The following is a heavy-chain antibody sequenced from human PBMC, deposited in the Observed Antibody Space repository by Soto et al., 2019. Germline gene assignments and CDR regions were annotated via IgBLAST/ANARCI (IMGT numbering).Heavy chain of an antibody. D-gene: IGHD7-27*01. CDR2: ISGSGGST. CDR3: AKDGERSNWGYWEYFDY. CDR1: GFTFSSYA. J-gene: IGHJ4*02. Sequence: GGSLRLSCAASGFTFSSYAMSWVRQAPGKGLEWVSAISGSGGSTYYADSVKGRFTISRDNSKNTLYLQMNSLRAEDTAVYYCAKDGERSNWGYWEYFDYWGQGTLVTVSS. V-gene: IGHV3-23*01.